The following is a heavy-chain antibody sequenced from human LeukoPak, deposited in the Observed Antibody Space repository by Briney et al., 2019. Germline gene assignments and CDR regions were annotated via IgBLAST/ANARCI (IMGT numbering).Heavy chain of an antibody. V-gene: IGHV3-30*19. Sequence: PGRSLRLSCAASGFTFRNHGMYWVRQAPGKGLEWVAVIWYDGSNKYYADSVKGRFTISRDNSKNTLYLQMNSLRAEDTAVYYCASQGKTWIQLWFDYWGQGTLVTVSS. CDR3: ASQGKTWIQLWFDY. J-gene: IGHJ4*02. CDR1: GFTFRNHG. D-gene: IGHD5-18*01. CDR2: IWYDGSNK.